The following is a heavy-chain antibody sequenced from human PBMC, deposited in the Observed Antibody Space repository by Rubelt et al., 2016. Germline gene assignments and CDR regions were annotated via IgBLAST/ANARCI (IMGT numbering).Heavy chain of an antibody. D-gene: IGHD5-12*01. V-gene: IGHV1-18*01. J-gene: IGHJ4*02. Sequence: SYAQKFQGRVTMTTDTSTTTAYMELRSLRSDDTAVYYCAGDDIYSGYDFDYWGQGTLVTVSS. CDR3: AGDDIYSGYDFDY.